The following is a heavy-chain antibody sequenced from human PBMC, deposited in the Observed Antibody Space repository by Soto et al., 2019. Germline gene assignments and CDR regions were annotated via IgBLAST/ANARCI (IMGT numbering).Heavy chain of an antibody. V-gene: IGHV1-69*13. Sequence: ASVKVSCKASGGTFSSYAISWVRQAPGQGLEWMGGIIPIFGTANYAQKFQGRVTITADESTSTAYMELSSLRSEDTAVYYCARVQYNWKYVTIDPWGQGTLVTVSS. CDR3: ARVQYNWKYVTIDP. CDR1: GGTFSSYA. J-gene: IGHJ5*02. D-gene: IGHD1-7*01. CDR2: IIPIFGTA.